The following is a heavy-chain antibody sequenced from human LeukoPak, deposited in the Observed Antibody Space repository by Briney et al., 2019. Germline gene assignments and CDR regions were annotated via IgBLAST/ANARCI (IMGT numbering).Heavy chain of an antibody. V-gene: IGHV4-61*01. Sequence: SSETLSLTCTVSGGSIRSSYYYWSWIRQPPGKGLEWIGYIYYSGSTNYNPSLKSRVTISVDTSKNQFSLKLSSVTAADTAVYYCARGRGYSGYPPFSYYYYGMDVWGQGTTVTVSS. CDR1: GGSIRSSYYY. CDR3: ARGRGYSGYPPFSYYYYGMDV. J-gene: IGHJ6*02. CDR2: IYYSGST. D-gene: IGHD5-12*01.